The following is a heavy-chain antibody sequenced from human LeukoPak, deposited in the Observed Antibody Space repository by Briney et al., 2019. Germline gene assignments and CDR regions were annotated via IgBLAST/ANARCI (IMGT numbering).Heavy chain of an antibody. CDR2: INPNSGGT. V-gene: IGHV1-2*02. CDR1: GYTFTGYY. D-gene: IGHD3-22*01. Sequence: ASVKVSCKASGYTFTGYYMHWVRQAPGQGLEWMGWINPNSGGTNYAQKFQGRVTMTRDTSISTAYMELSRLRSDDTAVYYCARDGTGYYDSSGYPDYWGQGTLVTVSS. CDR3: ARDGTGYYDSSGYPDY. J-gene: IGHJ4*02.